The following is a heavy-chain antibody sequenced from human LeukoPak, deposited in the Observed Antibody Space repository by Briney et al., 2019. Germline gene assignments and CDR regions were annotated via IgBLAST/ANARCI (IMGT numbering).Heavy chain of an antibody. CDR2: ISSSSSTI. D-gene: IGHD6-19*01. Sequence: PGGSLRLSCAASGFTFSSYSMNWVRQAPGKGLEWVSYISSSSSTIYYADSVKGRFTISRDNAKNSLYLQMNSLRAEDTAVYYCARDSSGWYSDWYFDLRGRGTLVTVSS. V-gene: IGHV3-48*01. CDR1: GFTFSSYS. CDR3: ARDSSGWYSDWYFDL. J-gene: IGHJ2*01.